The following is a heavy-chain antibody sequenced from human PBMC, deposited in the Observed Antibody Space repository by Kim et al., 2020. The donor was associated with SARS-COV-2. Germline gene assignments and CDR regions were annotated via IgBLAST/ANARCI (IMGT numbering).Heavy chain of an antibody. J-gene: IGHJ1*01. CDR3: ARVERWLQWGFAS. CDR1: GFTFSSYA. CDR2: ILYDGSNK. D-gene: IGHD5-12*01. V-gene: IGHV3-30*04. Sequence: GGSLRLSCAASGFTFSSYAMYWVRQAPGKGLEWVAFILYDGSNKYYADSVKGRFTISRDNSKNTLYLQMNSLRAEDTAVYYCARVERWLQWGFASWGQGT.